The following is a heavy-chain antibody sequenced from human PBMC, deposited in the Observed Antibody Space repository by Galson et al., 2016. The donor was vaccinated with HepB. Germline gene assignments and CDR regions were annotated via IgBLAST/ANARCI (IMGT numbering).Heavy chain of an antibody. D-gene: IGHD3-10*01. CDR1: GFIFNSHA. CDR3: AARYGEFLMVFDY. V-gene: IGHV3-23*01. J-gene: IGHJ4*02. Sequence: SLRLSCAGSGFIFNSHAMSWVRQAPGKGLELVSAISDIGANTYHADFVKGRFTISRDNSKNTMYLQMNSLRVEDTAVYYCAARYGEFLMVFDYWGLGTLVTVSS. CDR2: ISDIGANT.